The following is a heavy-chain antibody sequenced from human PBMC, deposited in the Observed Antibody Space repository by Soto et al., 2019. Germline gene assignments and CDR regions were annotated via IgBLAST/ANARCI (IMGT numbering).Heavy chain of an antibody. CDR1: GFSLSDYY. D-gene: IGHD3-22*01. Sequence: SLRLWGTEPGFSLSDYYIERVRKAQGKGLDWFGRSRDKAQGYSTAYAASVKGRFTTSRDESKNSVYLEMNSLKTEDTAVYYCVRATYFSDSSGYTRCFHYWGQGTLVTVSP. J-gene: IGHJ4*02. CDR3: VRATYFSDSSGYTRCFHY. V-gene: IGHV3-72*01. CDR2: SRDKAQGYST.